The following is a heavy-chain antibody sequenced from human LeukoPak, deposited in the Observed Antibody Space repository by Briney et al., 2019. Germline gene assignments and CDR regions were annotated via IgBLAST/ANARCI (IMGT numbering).Heavy chain of an antibody. V-gene: IGHV4-39*01. CDR1: GASISSSSYY. J-gene: IGHJ4*02. D-gene: IGHD2-15*01. Sequence: PSETLSLTCTVSGASISSSSYYWGWIRQPPGKGLEWIGNIYYSGSTYCNPSLKSRVTISVDTSKNQFSLKLSSVTAEDTAVYYCARQTPYLYFDHWGQGTLVTVSS. CDR3: ARQTPYLYFDH. CDR2: IYYSGST.